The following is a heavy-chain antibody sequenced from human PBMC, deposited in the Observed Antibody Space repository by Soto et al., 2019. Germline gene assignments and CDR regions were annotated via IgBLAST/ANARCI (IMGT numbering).Heavy chain of an antibody. Sequence: GGSLRLSCVVSGFTFSMYWMHWVRQVPGKGLEWVSAISGSGGSTYYADSVKGRFTISRDNSKNTLYLQMNSLRAEDTAVYYCAKDRDSSSWMELDYWGQGTLVTVSS. CDR1: GFTFSMYW. CDR3: AKDRDSSSWMELDY. J-gene: IGHJ4*02. CDR2: ISGSGGST. V-gene: IGHV3-23*01. D-gene: IGHD6-6*01.